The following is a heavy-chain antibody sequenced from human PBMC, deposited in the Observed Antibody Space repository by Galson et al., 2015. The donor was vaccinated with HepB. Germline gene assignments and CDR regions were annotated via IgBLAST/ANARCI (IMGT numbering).Heavy chain of an antibody. Sequence: SLRLSCTASGYTFTTYYMHWVRQAPGKGLEWMGIINPSGGSTSYAQKFQGRVTMTRDTSTSTVYMELSSLRSEDTAVYYCARIMGDGYNWGAFDIWGQGTMVTVSS. D-gene: IGHD5-24*01. CDR3: ARIMGDGYNWGAFDI. CDR2: INPSGGST. J-gene: IGHJ3*02. V-gene: IGHV1-46*01. CDR1: GYTFTTYY.